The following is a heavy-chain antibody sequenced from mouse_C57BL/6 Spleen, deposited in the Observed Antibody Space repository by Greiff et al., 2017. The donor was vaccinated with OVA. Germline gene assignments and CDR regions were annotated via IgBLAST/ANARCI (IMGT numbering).Heavy chain of an antibody. CDR2: ISTGGGST. V-gene: IGHV5-12*01. Sequence: EVQRVESGGGLVQPGGSLKLSCAASGFTFSDYYMYWVRQTPEKRLAWVAYISTGGGSTYYPDTVTGRFTISRDNAKNTLYLHMSRLKSEDTAMYYCARFYPDWCFDVWGTGTTVTVSS. CDR1: GFTFSDYY. J-gene: IGHJ1*03. CDR3: ARFYPDWCFDV.